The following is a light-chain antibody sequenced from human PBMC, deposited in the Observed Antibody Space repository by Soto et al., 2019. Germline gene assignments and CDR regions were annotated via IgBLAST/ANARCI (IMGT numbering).Light chain of an antibody. CDR1: GSDIGGYNF. CDR3: SSYAGTNTRYV. CDR2: EVN. Sequence: ALTQPPSASGSPGQSVTISCTGTGSDIGGYNFVSWYQQHPGKVPKLIIYEVNKRPSGVPDRFSGSKSGNTASLTVSGLQADDEADYYCSSYAGTNTRYVFGTGTKLTVL. V-gene: IGLV2-8*01. J-gene: IGLJ1*01.